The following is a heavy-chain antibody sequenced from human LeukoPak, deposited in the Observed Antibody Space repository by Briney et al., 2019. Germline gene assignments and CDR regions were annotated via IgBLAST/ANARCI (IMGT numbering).Heavy chain of an antibody. CDR1: GYTFTSYG. Sequence: ASVKVSCKASGYTFTSYGISWVRQAPGQGLEWMGWISAYNGNTNYAQKLQGRVTMTTDTSTSTAYMELRSLRSEDTAVYYCARRNRHCSSTSCYEYWFDPWGQGTLVTVSS. J-gene: IGHJ5*02. D-gene: IGHD2-2*01. V-gene: IGHV1-18*01. CDR2: ISAYNGNT. CDR3: ARRNRHCSSTSCYEYWFDP.